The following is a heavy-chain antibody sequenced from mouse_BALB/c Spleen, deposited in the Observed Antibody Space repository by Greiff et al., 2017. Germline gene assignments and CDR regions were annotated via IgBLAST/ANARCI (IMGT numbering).Heavy chain of an antibody. J-gene: IGHJ4*01. Sequence: EVKVVESGGGLVQPGGSRKLSCAASGFTFSSFGMHWVRQAPEKGLEWVAYISSGSSTIYYADTVKGRFTISRDNPKNTLFLQMTSLRSEDTAMYYCAREVRREYAMDYWGQGTSVTVSS. D-gene: IGHD2-14*01. CDR2: ISSGSSTI. CDR1: GFTFSSFG. V-gene: IGHV5-17*02. CDR3: AREVRREYAMDY.